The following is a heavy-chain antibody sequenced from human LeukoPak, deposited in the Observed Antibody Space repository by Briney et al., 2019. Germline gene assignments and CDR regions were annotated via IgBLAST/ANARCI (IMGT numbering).Heavy chain of an antibody. V-gene: IGHV1-2*02. CDR1: GYTFTGYY. D-gene: IGHD3-16*02. CDR2: INANSGGI. J-gene: IGHJ3*02. Sequence: ASVKVSCKASGYTFTGYYMHWVRQAPGQGLEWMGWINANSGGIKYAQKFQGRVTMTRDTSISTAYMELSRLRSDDTAVYYCARDDYDYVWGSYRYSPPDAFDIWGQGTMVTVSS. CDR3: ARDDYDYVWGSYRYSPPDAFDI.